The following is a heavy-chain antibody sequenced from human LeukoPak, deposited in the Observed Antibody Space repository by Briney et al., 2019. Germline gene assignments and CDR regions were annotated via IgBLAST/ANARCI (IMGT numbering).Heavy chain of an antibody. V-gene: IGHV3-48*04. Sequence: GGSLLLSCAASGFTFSSYGMNWVRQAPGKGLEWVSYISSSSSTIYYADSVKGRFTISRDNAKNSLYLQMNSLRAEDTAVYYCASAPRADYYESSGYPALGYWGQGTLVTVSS. CDR1: GFTFSSYG. D-gene: IGHD3-22*01. CDR2: ISSSSSTI. CDR3: ASAPRADYYESSGYPALGY. J-gene: IGHJ4*02.